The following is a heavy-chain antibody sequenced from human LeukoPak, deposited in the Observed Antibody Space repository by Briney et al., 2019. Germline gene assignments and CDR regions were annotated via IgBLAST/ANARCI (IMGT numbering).Heavy chain of an antibody. CDR1: GFTFTNAW. CDR3: TTDNWRGLDAFDV. J-gene: IGHJ3*01. CDR2: FKTKTDGGTT. Sequence: GGSLRLSCAATGFTFTNAWMSWVRQAPGKGPEWVGRFKTKTDGGTTDYAAPVKGRFTISRDASKYKLYLQMDSLKTEDTAMYYCTTDNWRGLDAFDVWGLGTMVTVSS. D-gene: IGHD3-3*01. V-gene: IGHV3-15*01.